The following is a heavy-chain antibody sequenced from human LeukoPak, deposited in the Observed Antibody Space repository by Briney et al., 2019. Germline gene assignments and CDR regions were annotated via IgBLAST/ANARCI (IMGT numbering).Heavy chain of an antibody. CDR2: IIPIFGTA. CDR3: ARTASLVSGGSIDYYYYYYMDV. D-gene: IGHD2-15*01. J-gene: IGHJ6*03. Sequence: ASVKVSCKASGGTFSSYAISWVRQAPGQGLEWMGGIIPIFGTANYAQKFQGRVTITTDESTSTAYMELSSLRSEDTAVYYCARTASLVSGGSIDYYYYYYMDVWGKGTTVTVSS. V-gene: IGHV1-69*05. CDR1: GGTFSSYA.